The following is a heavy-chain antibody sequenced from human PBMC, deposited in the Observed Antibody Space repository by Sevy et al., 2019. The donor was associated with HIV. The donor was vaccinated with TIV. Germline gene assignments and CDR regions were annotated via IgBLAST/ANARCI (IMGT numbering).Heavy chain of an antibody. Sequence: GGSLRLSCAASGFTFSNYGMHWVRQAPGKGLEWVAVIWYVGSYKYYADSVKGRFTISRDNTKSTLYLQMNSLRAEDTAVYYCAKTFAIFGVLMSPDFDPWGQGTLVTVSS. V-gene: IGHV3-33*06. CDR1: GFTFSNYG. J-gene: IGHJ5*02. CDR2: IWYVGSYK. CDR3: AKTFAIFGVLMSPDFDP. D-gene: IGHD3-3*01.